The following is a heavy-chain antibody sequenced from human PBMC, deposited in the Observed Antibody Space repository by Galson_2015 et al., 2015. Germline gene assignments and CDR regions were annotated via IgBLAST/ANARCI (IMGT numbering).Heavy chain of an antibody. D-gene: IGHD1-26*01. V-gene: IGHV1-18*04. CDR2: ISAYNGNT. J-gene: IGHJ4*02. Sequence: SVKVSCKASGYTFTSYGISWVRQAPGQGLEWMGWISAYNGNTNYAQKLQGRVTMTTDTSTSTAYMELRSLRSDDTAVYYCARNDRFGWELLFEFDYWGQGTLVTVSS. CDR3: ARNDRFGWELLFEFDY. CDR1: GYTFTSYG.